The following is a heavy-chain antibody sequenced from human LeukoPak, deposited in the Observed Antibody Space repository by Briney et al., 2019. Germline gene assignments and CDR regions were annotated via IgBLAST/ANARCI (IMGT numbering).Heavy chain of an antibody. CDR3: ARDRAYGAHFDY. D-gene: IGHD4-17*01. CDR2: ISYDGSNK. V-gene: IGHV3-30-3*01. Sequence: PGRSLRLSCAASGFTFSSYAMHWVRQAPGKGLEWVAVISYDGSNKYYADSVKGRFTISRDNSKNTLYLQMNSLRAEDTAVYYCARDRAYGAHFDYWGQGTLVTVSS. J-gene: IGHJ4*02. CDR1: GFTFSSYA.